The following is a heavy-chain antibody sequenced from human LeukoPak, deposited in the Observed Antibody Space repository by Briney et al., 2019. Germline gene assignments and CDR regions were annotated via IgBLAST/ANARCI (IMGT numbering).Heavy chain of an antibody. J-gene: IGHJ5*02. CDR1: GYSITSGDY. D-gene: IGHD6-25*01. V-gene: IGHV4-38-2*02. CDR2: IHHSGNKYESGST. Sequence: PSEPLSLTCSVSGYSITSGDYWGWIRQPPGKGLEWIGSIHHSGNKYESGSTHYNPSLRSRVTVSADPSKNQFSLKLTSMTAADTAIYFCARNASSGFFNAWGQGTLVIVSS. CDR3: ARNASSGFFNA.